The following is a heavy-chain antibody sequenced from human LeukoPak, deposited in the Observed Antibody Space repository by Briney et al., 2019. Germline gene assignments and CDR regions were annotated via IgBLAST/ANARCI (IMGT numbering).Heavy chain of an antibody. CDR1: GYTFTSYA. D-gene: IGHD5-18*01. CDR2: INAGNGNT. Sequence: GASVKVSCKASGYTFTSYAMHWVRQAPGQRLEWMGWINAGNGNTKYSQEFQGRVTITRDTSASTAYMELSSLRSEDTAVYYCAREGNRYSYGLDYWGQGTLVTVSS. J-gene: IGHJ4*02. V-gene: IGHV1-3*03. CDR3: AREGNRYSYGLDY.